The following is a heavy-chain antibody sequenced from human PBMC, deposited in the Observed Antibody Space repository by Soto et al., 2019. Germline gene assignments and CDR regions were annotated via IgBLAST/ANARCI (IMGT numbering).Heavy chain of an antibody. J-gene: IGHJ4*02. Sequence: QVQLVQSGAEVKKPGASVKVSCKASGYTFTGYYMHWVRQAPGQGLEWMGWINPNSGGTNYAQKFQGWVTMTRDTSISIAYMELSRLRSDDTAVYYCARDTSICSGGSCYSGYDYWGQGTLVTVSS. CDR3: ARDTSICSGGSCYSGYDY. CDR2: INPNSGGT. CDR1: GYTFTGYY. V-gene: IGHV1-2*04. D-gene: IGHD2-15*01.